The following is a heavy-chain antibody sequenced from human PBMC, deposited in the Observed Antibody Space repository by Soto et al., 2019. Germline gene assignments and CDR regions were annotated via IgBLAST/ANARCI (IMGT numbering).Heavy chain of an antibody. J-gene: IGHJ4*02. V-gene: IGHV4-30-4*01. D-gene: IGHD6-13*01. Sequence: SETLSLTCTVSGGSISSGDYYWSWIRQPPGKGLEWIAYIYYSGSTYYNPSLKSRVTISVDTSKNQFSLKLSSVTAADTAVYYCARERGQQLDYWGQGTLVTVSS. CDR2: IYYSGST. CDR3: ARERGQQLDY. CDR1: GGSISSGDYY.